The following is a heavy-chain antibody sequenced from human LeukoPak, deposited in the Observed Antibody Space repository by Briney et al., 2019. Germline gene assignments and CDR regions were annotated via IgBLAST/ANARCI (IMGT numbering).Heavy chain of an antibody. CDR3: ARLRGYDFWSGFEY. J-gene: IGHJ4*02. CDR2: VYYGGST. Sequence: GGSLKLSCAPSGYTVSSNSVSWIRQIPGKGLEWVSAVYYGGSTFYADSVKGRFTISRDNAKNSLYLQMNSLRAEDTALYYCARLRGYDFWSGFEYWGQGTLVTVSS. D-gene: IGHD3-3*01. V-gene: IGHV3-53*01. CDR1: GYTVSSNS.